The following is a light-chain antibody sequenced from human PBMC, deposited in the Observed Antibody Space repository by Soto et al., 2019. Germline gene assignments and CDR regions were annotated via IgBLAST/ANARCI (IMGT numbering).Light chain of an antibody. CDR3: AAWCDSLSSPV. Sequence: QSVVTQPPSASGTPGERVTISCSGSNSNIGGNYVYWYQQFPGTAPKVLIYRNSQRPSGVPDRFSGSKSGTSASLANSGLCYEAEADDYCAAWCDSLSSPVFGGGTKLAVL. CDR1: NSNIGGNY. V-gene: IGLV1-47*03. J-gene: IGLJ2*01. CDR2: RNS.